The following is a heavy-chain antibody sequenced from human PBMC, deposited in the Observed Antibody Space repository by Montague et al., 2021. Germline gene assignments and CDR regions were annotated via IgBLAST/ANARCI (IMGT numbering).Heavy chain of an antibody. CDR2: IHYSGNT. Sequence: SETLSLTCTVSGGSISSSSYYWGWIRQPPGKGLEWIGRIHYSGNTNYNPSLKSRVTISVDTSKNQFSLRLSSVTAADTAVYYCARPNIVTIHWYFDLWGRGTLVTVSS. V-gene: IGHV4-39*07. CDR3: ARPNIVTIHWYFDL. J-gene: IGHJ2*01. CDR1: GGSISSSSYY. D-gene: IGHD5-12*01.